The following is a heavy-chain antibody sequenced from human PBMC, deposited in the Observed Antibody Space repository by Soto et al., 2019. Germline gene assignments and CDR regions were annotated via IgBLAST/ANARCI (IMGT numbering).Heavy chain of an antibody. V-gene: IGHV3-48*01. CDR2: ITSSSDTI. Sequence: SLRLSCAASGFTFSSYAMSWVREAPGRGLEWVAYITSSSDTIYYSDSVKGRFTISRDNVKNTVSLQVNSLRVEDTAVYYCARDYMGTFDYWGRGTLVTVSS. J-gene: IGHJ4*02. CDR3: ARDYMGTFDY. D-gene: IGHD1-1*01. CDR1: GFTFSSYA.